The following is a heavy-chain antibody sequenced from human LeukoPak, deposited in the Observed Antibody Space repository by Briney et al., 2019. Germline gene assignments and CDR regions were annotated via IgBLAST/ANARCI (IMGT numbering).Heavy chain of an antibody. Sequence: SETLSLTCSVSGGSISSYYCTWIRQSPGKGLEWIGYTLYSGSTNNNPSLKSRVTMSVDTSKNQFSLKLSSVTAADTAVYYCASGGYSSGLYYYYYMDVWGKGTTVTVSS. V-gene: IGHV4-59*12. CDR3: ASGGYSSGLYYYYYMDV. D-gene: IGHD6-19*01. J-gene: IGHJ6*03. CDR1: GGSISSYY. CDR2: TLYSGST.